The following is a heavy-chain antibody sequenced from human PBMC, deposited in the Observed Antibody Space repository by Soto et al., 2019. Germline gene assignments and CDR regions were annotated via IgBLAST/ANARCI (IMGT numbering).Heavy chain of an antibody. CDR3: AKPNLYCSSTSCYDY. D-gene: IGHD2-2*01. CDR1: GVPISSVA. J-gene: IGHJ4*02. Sequence: AGCLRHSSAASGVPISSVAMSWVRQAPGKGLEWVSTVSVSGGSTYYADSVKGRFTISRDNSNSTMYLQMDSLRADDTAVYYCAKPNLYCSSTSCYDYWGQGTLVTVSS. V-gene: IGHV3-23*01. CDR2: VSVSGGST.